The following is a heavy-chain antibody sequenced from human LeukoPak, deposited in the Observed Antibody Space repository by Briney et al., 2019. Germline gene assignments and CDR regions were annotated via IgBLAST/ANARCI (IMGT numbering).Heavy chain of an antibody. CDR1: GFTFSSYA. Sequence: GGSLRLSCAASGFTFSSYAMSWVRQAPGKGLEGVSTICGSGDKTFYADSVKGRFTIYRDNSKNMLHLQMSSLTGEDTALYYCVRRGDASSGWGDHDYWGQGALVTVSS. V-gene: IGHV3-23*01. CDR2: ICGSGDKT. J-gene: IGHJ4*02. D-gene: IGHD6-19*01. CDR3: VRRGDASSGWGDHDY.